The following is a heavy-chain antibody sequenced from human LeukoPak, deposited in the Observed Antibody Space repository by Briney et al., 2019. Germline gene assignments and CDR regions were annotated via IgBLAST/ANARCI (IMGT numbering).Heavy chain of an antibody. J-gene: IGHJ3*02. Sequence: SETLSLTCTFPGGSMRSDCCNWIRQPPGKGLEWIGFLCHSGVTQYFPSLKSRVTMSLDTSKNQFSLSLNAVTDTDTAVYYCARWEESLHAFEIRGQGTEVAV. CDR1: GGSMRSDC. CDR3: ARWEESLHAFEI. D-gene: IGHD1-26*01. V-gene: IGHV4-4*09. CDR2: LCHSGVT.